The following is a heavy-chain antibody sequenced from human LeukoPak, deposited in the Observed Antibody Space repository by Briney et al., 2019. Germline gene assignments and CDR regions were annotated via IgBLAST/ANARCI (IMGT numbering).Heavy chain of an antibody. CDR2: ISTVGTTV. CDR1: GFSFSTYA. Sequence: GGSLRLSCAASGFSFSTYAMHWVRQAAGKGLEWVGVISTVGTTVYVESVKGRFTISRDNSKNTLYLQMNSLRGDDSAVYYCARDFYASGSFDYWGQGTQSPSPQ. D-gene: IGHD3-10*01. V-gene: IGHV3-30*04. CDR3: ARDFYASGSFDY. J-gene: IGHJ4*02.